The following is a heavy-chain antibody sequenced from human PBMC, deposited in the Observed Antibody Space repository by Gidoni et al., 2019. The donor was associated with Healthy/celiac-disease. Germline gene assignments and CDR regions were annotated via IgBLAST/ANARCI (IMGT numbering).Heavy chain of an antibody. CDR1: GGSFSGYY. J-gene: IGHJ5*02. CDR2: INHSGST. V-gene: IGHV4-34*01. Sequence: QVQLQQWGAGLLKPSETLSLTCAVYGGSFSGYYWSWIRQPPGKGLEWIGEINHSGSTNYNPSLKSRVTISVDTSKNQFSLKLSSVTAADTAVYYCARSLAATLLWFDPWGQGTLVTVSS. CDR3: ARSLAATLLWFDP. D-gene: IGHD2-15*01.